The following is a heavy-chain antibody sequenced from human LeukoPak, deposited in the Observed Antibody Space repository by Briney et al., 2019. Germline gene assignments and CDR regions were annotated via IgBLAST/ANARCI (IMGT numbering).Heavy chain of an antibody. D-gene: IGHD3-10*01. J-gene: IGHJ3*02. CDR3: ARIPGVGRLHIGAFDI. Sequence: SVKVSCKASGGTFSSYAISWVRQAPGQGLEWMGGIIPIFGTANYAQKFQGRVTITADESTSTAYMELSSLRSEDTAVYYCARIPGVGRLHIGAFDIWGQGTMVTVSS. CDR2: IIPIFGTA. CDR1: GGTFSSYA. V-gene: IGHV1-69*13.